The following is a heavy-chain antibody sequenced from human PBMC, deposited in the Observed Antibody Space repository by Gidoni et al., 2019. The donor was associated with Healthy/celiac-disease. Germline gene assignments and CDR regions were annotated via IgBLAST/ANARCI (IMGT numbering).Heavy chain of an antibody. Sequence: QVQLQESGPGLVKPSETLSLTCTVSGGSISSYYWSWIRQPPGKGLEWIGYIYYSGSTNYNPSLKSRVTISVDTSKNQFSLKLSSVTAADTAVYYCARVKPYSSSWSTRTFDYWGQGTLVTVSS. V-gene: IGHV4-59*01. CDR2: IYYSGST. D-gene: IGHD6-13*01. CDR1: GGSISSYY. CDR3: ARVKPYSSSWSTRTFDY. J-gene: IGHJ4*02.